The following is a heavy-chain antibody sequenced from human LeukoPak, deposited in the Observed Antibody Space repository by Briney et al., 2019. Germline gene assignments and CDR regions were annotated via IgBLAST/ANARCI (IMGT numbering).Heavy chain of an antibody. CDR3: AKGDYDRSGSFDY. CDR2: ISARGGNS. V-gene: IGHV3-23*01. Sequence: PGGSLRLSCTASGFTFSTYAMTWVRQAPGKGLEWVSAISARGGNSYYADSVKGEFNMCRENYKNRLYLQMNSLGAEDTAVYYCAKGDYDRSGSFDYWGQGTLVTVSS. D-gene: IGHD3-22*01. J-gene: IGHJ4*02. CDR1: GFTFSTYA.